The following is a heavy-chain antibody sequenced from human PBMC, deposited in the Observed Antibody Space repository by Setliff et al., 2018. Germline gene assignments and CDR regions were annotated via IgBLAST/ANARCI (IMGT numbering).Heavy chain of an antibody. CDR1: GYTFTSHA. CDR2: INTGTGNT. D-gene: IGHD2-2*02. Sequence: ASVKVSCKASGYTFTSHAIHWVRQAPGQRLEWMGWINTGTGNTQYSQNFQGRVTFTRDTSASTAYMELTSLTSDDTALYYCVRGQGPRTVVAIPFDHWGQGTLVTVSS. V-gene: IGHV1-3*04. J-gene: IGHJ4*02. CDR3: VRGQGPRTVVAIPFDH.